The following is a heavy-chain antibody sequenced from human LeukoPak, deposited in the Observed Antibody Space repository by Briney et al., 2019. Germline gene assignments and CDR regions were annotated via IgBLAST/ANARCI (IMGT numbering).Heavy chain of an antibody. CDR3: AKDPNGDFIGAFDF. V-gene: IGHV3-74*01. Sequence: GGSLRLSCAVSGFTLSTYWMHWVRQAPGKGLVWLSRMNSDGRSRTYADSVKGRFTISRDNSKNTLYLQMNGLRADDTAVYYCAKDPNGDFIGAFDFWGQGTMVTVPS. D-gene: IGHD4-17*01. CDR2: MNSDGRSR. CDR1: GFTLSTYW. J-gene: IGHJ3*01.